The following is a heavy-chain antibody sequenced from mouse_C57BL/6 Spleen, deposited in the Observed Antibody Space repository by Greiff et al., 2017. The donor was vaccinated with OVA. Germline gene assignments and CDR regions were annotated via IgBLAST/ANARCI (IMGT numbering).Heavy chain of an antibody. CDR2: IYPGSGST. CDR1: GYTFTSYW. CDR3: ARRDNGNYYWYFDD. D-gene: IGHD2-1*01. V-gene: IGHV1-55*01. J-gene: IGHJ1*03. Sequence: QVQLQQPGAELVKPGASVKMSCKASGYTFTSYWITWVKQRPGQGLEWIGDIYPGSGSTNYNEKFKSKATLTVDTSSSTAYMQLSSLTSEDSAVYDCARRDNGNYYWYFDDWGKGTTVTVSS.